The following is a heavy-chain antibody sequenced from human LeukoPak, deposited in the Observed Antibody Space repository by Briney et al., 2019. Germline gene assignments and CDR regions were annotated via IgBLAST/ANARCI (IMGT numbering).Heavy chain of an antibody. CDR1: GFTFSSYS. D-gene: IGHD6-19*01. CDR3: ARDPGDSSGSATTVAGFDY. J-gene: IGHJ4*02. CDR2: ISSSSSYI. Sequence: TPGGSLRLSCAASGFTFSSYSMNWVRQAPGKGLEWVSSISSSSSYIYYADSVKGRFTISRDNSKNTLYLQMNSLRGEDTAVYYCARDPGDSSGSATTVAGFDYWGQGTLVTVSS. V-gene: IGHV3-21*01.